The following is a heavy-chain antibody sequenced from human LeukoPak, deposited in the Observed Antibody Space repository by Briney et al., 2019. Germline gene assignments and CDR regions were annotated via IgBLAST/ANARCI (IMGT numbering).Heavy chain of an antibody. D-gene: IGHD3-3*01. CDR3: AREGITIFGVVGVFDY. V-gene: IGHV3-21*01. CDR2: ISSSSSYI. Sequence: GGSLRLSCAASGFTFSSYSMNWVRQAPGKGLEWVSSISSSSSYIYYADSVKGRFTISRDNAKNSLYLQMNSLRAEDTAVYYCAREGITIFGVVGVFDYWGQGTLVTVSS. CDR1: GFTFSSYS. J-gene: IGHJ4*02.